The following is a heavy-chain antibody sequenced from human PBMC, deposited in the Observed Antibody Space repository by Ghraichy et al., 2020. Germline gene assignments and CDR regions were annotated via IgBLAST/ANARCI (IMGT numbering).Heavy chain of an antibody. CDR1: GGSVSSRNYY. CDR3: AREDMSTITGDWFDP. V-gene: IGHV4-39*02. J-gene: IGHJ5*02. D-gene: IGHD5-24*01. Sequence: SETLSLTCTVSGGSVSSRNYYWGWIRQPPGKGLEWIASIYYSGGTYYSPPLKSRVTVSIDTSKNQFSLELTSVTSADTAVYFCAREDMSTITGDWFDPWGQGTLVTVSS. CDR2: IYYSGGT.